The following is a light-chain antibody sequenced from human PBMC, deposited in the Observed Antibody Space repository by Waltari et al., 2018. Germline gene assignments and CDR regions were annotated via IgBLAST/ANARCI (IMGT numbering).Light chain of an antibody. V-gene: IGLV2-14*03. CDR2: AVV. J-gene: IGLJ1*01. CDR3: CSDTSSDTYV. Sequence: CQQRPVKAPLLIFYAVVRLPAGVSNRCAGSTSGYTATLTISGLQAEDEADYYCCSDTSSDTYVFGSGTTVTVL.